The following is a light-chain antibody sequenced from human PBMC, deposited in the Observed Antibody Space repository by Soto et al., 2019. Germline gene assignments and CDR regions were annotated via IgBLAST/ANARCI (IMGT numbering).Light chain of an antibody. Sequence: QSVLTQPPSVSGAPGQRVTISCTGSSSNIGAGYDVHWYQQLPGTAPKLLINGSRNRPSGVPDRFSVSKSGTSSSLAITGLQAEDEGDYYCQSYDSSLSGRVVFGGGTQLTVL. CDR1: SSNIGAGYD. J-gene: IGLJ2*01. V-gene: IGLV1-40*01. CDR2: GSR. CDR3: QSYDSSLSGRVV.